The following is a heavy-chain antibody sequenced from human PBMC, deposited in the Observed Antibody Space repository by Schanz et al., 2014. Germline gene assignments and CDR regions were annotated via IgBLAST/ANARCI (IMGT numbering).Heavy chain of an antibody. J-gene: IGHJ4*02. CDR3: AKDGRLTYYETGAEFDY. CDR1: GFTFSIYG. Sequence: EVQLLESGGGLVQPGGSLRLSCAASGFTFSIYGMSWVRQAPGKGLEWVSRMIGSGSSVFYADSVKGRFTISRDNLKNTVYLQMDSLRAGDTAVDYCAKDGRLTYYETGAEFDYWGQGTLVAVSS. V-gene: IGHV3-23*01. CDR2: MIGSGSSV. D-gene: IGHD3-3*01.